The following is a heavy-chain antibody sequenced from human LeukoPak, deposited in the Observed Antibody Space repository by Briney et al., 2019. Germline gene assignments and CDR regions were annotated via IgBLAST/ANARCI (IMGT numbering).Heavy chain of an antibody. J-gene: IGHJ4*02. CDR1: GFTFSSYA. CDR3: ARGYCSSTSCYTFDY. CDR2: ISYDGSNK. V-gene: IGHV3-30*04. D-gene: IGHD2-2*01. Sequence: GGSLRLSCAASGFTFSSYAMHWVRQAPGKGLEWVAVISYDGSNKYYADFVKGRFTISRDNSKNTLYLQMNSLRAEDTAVYYCARGYCSSTSCYTFDYWGQGTLVTVSS.